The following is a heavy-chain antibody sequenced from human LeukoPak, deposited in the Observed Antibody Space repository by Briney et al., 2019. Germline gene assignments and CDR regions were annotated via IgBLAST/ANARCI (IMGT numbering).Heavy chain of an antibody. D-gene: IGHD6-13*01. V-gene: IGHV4-39*01. CDR2: IYYSGST. J-gene: IGHJ4*02. CDR3: ARHGDSSSWYPIGYYFDY. Sequence: SETLSLTCTVSGGSINSNSYYWGWIRQPPGKGLEWIGSIYYSGSTYYNPSLKSRVTISVDTSKNQFSLKLSSVTAADTAVYYCARHGDSSSWYPIGYYFDYWGQGTLVTVSS. CDR1: GGSINSNSYY.